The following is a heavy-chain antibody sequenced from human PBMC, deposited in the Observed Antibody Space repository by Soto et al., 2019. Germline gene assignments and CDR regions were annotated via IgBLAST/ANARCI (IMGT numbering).Heavy chain of an antibody. CDR1: GLNFISYA. CDR3: AKPYSGSPPKNFDY. D-gene: IGHD1-26*01. CDR2: ISYDGSNK. Sequence: WGSQRHSCAASGLNFISYAVSWVRQAPGKGLERVAAISYDGSNKYYVDSVRGRFTISRDNSKNTVYLQMNSLRAEDTAVYYCAKPYSGSPPKNFDYWGQGTLVTVSS. J-gene: IGHJ4*01. V-gene: IGHV3-30*18.